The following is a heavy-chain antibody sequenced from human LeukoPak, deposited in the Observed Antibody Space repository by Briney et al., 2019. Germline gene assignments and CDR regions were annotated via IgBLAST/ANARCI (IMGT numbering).Heavy chain of an antibody. CDR3: AKDMGRRVVVAATVPFDY. CDR1: GFTFDDYT. CDR2: ISWDGGST. J-gene: IGHJ4*02. D-gene: IGHD2-15*01. V-gene: IGHV3-43*01. Sequence: GGSLRLSCAASGFTFDDYTVHWVRQAPGKGLEWVSLISWDGGSTYYADSVKGRFTISRDNSKNSLYLQMNSLRAEDTALYYCAKDMGRRVVVAATVPFDYWGQGTLVTVSS.